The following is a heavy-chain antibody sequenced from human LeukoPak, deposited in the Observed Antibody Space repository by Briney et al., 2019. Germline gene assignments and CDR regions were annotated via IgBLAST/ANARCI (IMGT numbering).Heavy chain of an antibody. CDR1: GGSFSGYY. D-gene: IGHD2-2*01. Sequence: SETLSLTCAVYGGSFSGYYWSWIRQPPGKGLEWIGEINHSGSTNYNPSLKSRVTISVDTSKNQFSLKLSSVTAADTAVYYCARGAFVVVPAAPRHWFDPWGQGTLVTVSS. CDR3: ARGAFVVVPAAPRHWFDP. J-gene: IGHJ5*02. CDR2: INHSGST. V-gene: IGHV4-34*01.